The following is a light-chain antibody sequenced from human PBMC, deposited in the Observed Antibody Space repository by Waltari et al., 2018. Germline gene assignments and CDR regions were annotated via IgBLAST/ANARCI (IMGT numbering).Light chain of an antibody. CDR3: QQGNTFPPT. J-gene: IGKJ1*01. CDR1: QDINSA. CDR2: AVS. Sequence: EIQMTQSPSSVSASVGDRVTITCRATQDINSALAWYQQKPGQAPNLLIYAVSSLQSGVPSRFSGSGSGTHFTLTISSLQPEDVATYYCQQGNTFPPTFGLGTRVQI. V-gene: IGKV1-12*01.